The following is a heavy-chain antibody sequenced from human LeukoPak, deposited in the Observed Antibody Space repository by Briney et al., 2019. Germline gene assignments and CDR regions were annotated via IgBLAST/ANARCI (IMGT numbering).Heavy chain of an antibody. V-gene: IGHV3-30-3*01. Sequence: GGSLRLSCAASGFTFSSYAMHWVRQAPGKGLEWVAVISYDRSNKYYADSVKGRFTISRDNSKNTLYLQMNSLRAEDTAVYYCAREAPYSSGWTLDCWGQGTLVTVSS. J-gene: IGHJ4*02. CDR3: AREAPYSSGWTLDC. CDR2: ISYDRSNK. D-gene: IGHD6-19*01. CDR1: GFTFSSYA.